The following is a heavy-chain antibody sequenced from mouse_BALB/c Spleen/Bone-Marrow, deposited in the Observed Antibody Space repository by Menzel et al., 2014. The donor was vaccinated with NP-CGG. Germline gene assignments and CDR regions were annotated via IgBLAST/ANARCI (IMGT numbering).Heavy chain of an antibody. CDR1: GFSLTSYG. Sequence: VQLQESGPGLVAPSQSLSIPCTVSGFSLTSYGVHWVRQPPGKGLEWLGVKWAGGTTSYNSALMSRLSISRDNSKSQVFLKMNSLQTDDTAIYYCARTGTKDYFDYWGQGTTLTVSS. D-gene: IGHD4-1*01. CDR2: KWAGGTT. V-gene: IGHV2-9*02. J-gene: IGHJ2*01. CDR3: ARTGTKDYFDY.